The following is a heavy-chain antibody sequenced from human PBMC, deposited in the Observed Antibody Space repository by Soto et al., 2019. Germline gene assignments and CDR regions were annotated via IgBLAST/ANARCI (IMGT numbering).Heavy chain of an antibody. CDR1: GLTFSTYW. V-gene: IGHV3-7*01. CDR2: IKEDGSEK. D-gene: IGHD3-22*01. CDR3: ARGWGYFDSSGFPYLYAMDV. Sequence: GGSLRLSCAASGLTFSTYWMSWVRQAPGKGLEWVANIKEDGSEKYYVDSVEGRFTISRDNAKNSLYLQMTSLRAEDTALYYCARGWGYFDSSGFPYLYAMDVWGQGTTVTVSS. J-gene: IGHJ6*02.